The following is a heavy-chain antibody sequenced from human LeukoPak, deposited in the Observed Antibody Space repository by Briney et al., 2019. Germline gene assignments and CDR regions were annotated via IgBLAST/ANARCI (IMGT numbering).Heavy chain of an antibody. CDR3: ARGGMVRGVIHRWFDP. Sequence: SETLSLTCTVSGGSISSYYWSWIRQPPGKGLEWIGYIYYSGSTNYNPSLKSRVIISVDTSKNQFSLKLSSVTAADTAVYYCARGGMVRGVIHRWFDPWGQGTLVTVSS. D-gene: IGHD3-10*01. J-gene: IGHJ5*02. CDR1: GGSISSYY. CDR2: IYYSGST. V-gene: IGHV4-59*12.